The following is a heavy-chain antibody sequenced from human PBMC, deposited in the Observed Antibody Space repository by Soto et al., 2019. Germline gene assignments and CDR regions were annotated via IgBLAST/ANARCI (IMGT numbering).Heavy chain of an antibody. V-gene: IGHV3-21*04. CDR1: GFTFSSYS. Sequence: PGGSLRLSCAASGFTFSSYSMNWVRQAPGRGLEWVSSISSSSSYIYYADSVKGRFTISRDNAKNSLYLQMNSLRAEDTAVYYCARYHIDEAFGQYYYSYGMDGWGQGTTVTVAS. J-gene: IGHJ6*02. CDR2: ISSSSSYI. D-gene: IGHD3-16*01. CDR3: ARYHIDEAFGQYYYSYGMDG.